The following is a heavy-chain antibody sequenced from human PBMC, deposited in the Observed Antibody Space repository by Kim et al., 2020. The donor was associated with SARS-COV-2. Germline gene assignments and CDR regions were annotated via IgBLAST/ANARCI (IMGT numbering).Heavy chain of an antibody. Sequence: SETLSLTCAVYGGSFSGYYWSWIRQPPGKGLEWIGEINHSGSTNYNPSLKSRVTISVDTSKNQFSLKLSSVTAADTAVYYCAGGGVRVAARPVSYYYMDVWGEGTTVTVS. V-gene: IGHV4-34*01. J-gene: IGHJ6*03. CDR2: INHSGST. CDR3: AGGGVRVAARPVSYYYMDV. CDR1: GGSFSGYY. D-gene: IGHD6-6*01.